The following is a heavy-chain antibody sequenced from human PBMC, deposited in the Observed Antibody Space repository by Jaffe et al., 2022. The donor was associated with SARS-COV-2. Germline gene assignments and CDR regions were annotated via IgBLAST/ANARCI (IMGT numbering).Heavy chain of an antibody. CDR1: GGSISSYY. Sequence: QVQLQESGPGLVKPSETLSLTCTVSGGSISSYYWSWIRQPPGKGLEWIGFIYYSGSTNYNPSLKSRVTISVDTSKNQFSLKLRSVTAADTAVYYCARADGDYSPYYFDYWGQGTLVTVSS. CDR2: IYYSGST. V-gene: IGHV4-59*01. J-gene: IGHJ4*02. D-gene: IGHD4-17*01. CDR3: ARADGDYSPYYFDY.